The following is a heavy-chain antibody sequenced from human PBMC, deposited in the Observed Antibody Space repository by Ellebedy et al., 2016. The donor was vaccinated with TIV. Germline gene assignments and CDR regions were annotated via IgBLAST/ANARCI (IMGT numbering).Heavy chain of an antibody. CDR1: GGSISSNY. Sequence: MPSETLSLTCTVSGGSISSNYWDWIRQPPGKGPEWIGYIYSSVITNYNPSLKSRVTMSVDTSKRQLSLKLRSVTAADTAVYYCARRYSGSSYHYFDYWGQGTLVIVSS. CDR3: ARRYSGSSYHYFDY. V-gene: IGHV4-59*08. D-gene: IGHD1-26*01. J-gene: IGHJ4*02. CDR2: IYSSVIT.